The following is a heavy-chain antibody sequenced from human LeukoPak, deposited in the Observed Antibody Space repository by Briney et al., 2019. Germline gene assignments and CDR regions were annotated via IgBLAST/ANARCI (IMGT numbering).Heavy chain of an antibody. J-gene: IGHJ3*02. Sequence: SQTLSLTCTVSGGSISSGGDYWSWIRQPPGKGLEWIGYIYHSGSTYYNPSLKSRVTISVDRSKNQFSLKLSSVTAADTAVYYCARAGTEFDIWGQGTMVTVSS. D-gene: IGHD1-1*01. CDR3: ARAGTEFDI. V-gene: IGHV4-30-2*01. CDR2: IYHSGST. CDR1: GGSISSGGDY.